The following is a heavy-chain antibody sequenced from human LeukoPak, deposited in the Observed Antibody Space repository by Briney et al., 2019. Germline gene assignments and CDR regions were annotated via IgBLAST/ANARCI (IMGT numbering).Heavy chain of an antibody. CDR3: ASSPYYYDPHSIHN. CDR1: GGSFSGYY. D-gene: IGHD3-22*01. Sequence: PSETLSLTCAVYGGSFSGYYWSWIRQAPGKGLEWIGEINHSGSTNYNPSLKSRVTISVDTSKNQFSLKLSSVTAADTAVYYCASSPYYYDPHSIHNWGQGTLVTVSS. J-gene: IGHJ4*02. CDR2: INHSGST. V-gene: IGHV4-34*01.